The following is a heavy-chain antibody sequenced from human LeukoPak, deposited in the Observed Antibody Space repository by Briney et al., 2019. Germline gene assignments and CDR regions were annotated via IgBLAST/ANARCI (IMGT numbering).Heavy chain of an antibody. J-gene: IGHJ3*02. V-gene: IGHV1-2*02. CDR3: ARSASSGYYFDAFDI. CDR2: INPNSGGT. CDR1: GYTFTGYY. D-gene: IGHD3-22*01. Sequence: ASVKVSCKASGYTFTGYYMHWVRQAPGQGLGWMGWINPNSGGTNYAQKFQGRVTMTRDTSISTAYMELSRLRSDDTAVYYCARSASSGYYFDAFDIWGQGTMVTVSS.